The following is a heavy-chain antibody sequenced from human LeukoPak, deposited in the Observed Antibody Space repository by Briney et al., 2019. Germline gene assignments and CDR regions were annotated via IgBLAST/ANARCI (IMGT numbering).Heavy chain of an antibody. Sequence: SETLSLTCAVYGGSFSGYYWSWIRQPPGKGLEWIGEINHGGSTNYNPSLKSRVTISVDTSKNQFSLKLSSVTAADTAVYYCARVEMATISRRRYFDYWGQGTLVTVSS. CDR3: ARVEMATISRRRYFDY. CDR1: GGSFSGYY. D-gene: IGHD5-24*01. J-gene: IGHJ4*02. CDR2: INHGGST. V-gene: IGHV4-34*01.